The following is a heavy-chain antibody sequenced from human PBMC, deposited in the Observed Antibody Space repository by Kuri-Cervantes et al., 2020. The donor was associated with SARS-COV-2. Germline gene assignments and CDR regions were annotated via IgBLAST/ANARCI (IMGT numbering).Heavy chain of an antibody. J-gene: IGHJ6*02. Sequence: GESLKISCAASGLTVGSNYMSWVRQAPGKGLEWVSVIYSGGSTYYADSVKGRFTISRDSSKNMLYLQMNSLRAEDTAVYYCARERYGDYVSPYQYYGMDVWGQGTTVTVSS. D-gene: IGHD4-17*01. CDR1: GLTVGSNY. V-gene: IGHV3-53*01. CDR2: IYSGGST. CDR3: ARERYGDYVSPYQYYGMDV.